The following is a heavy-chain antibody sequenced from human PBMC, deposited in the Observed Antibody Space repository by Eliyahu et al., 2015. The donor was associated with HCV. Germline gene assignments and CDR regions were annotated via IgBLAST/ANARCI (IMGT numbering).Heavy chain of an antibody. CDR1: GFTFSSYS. D-gene: IGHD3-16*01. V-gene: IGHV3-21*01. J-gene: IGHJ3*02. CDR3: ARVGGDAFDI. Sequence: EVQLVESGGGLVKPGXSLRXSCAAXGFTFSSYSMNWVRQAPGKGLEWVSSISSSSSYIYYADSVKGRFTISRDNAKNSLYLQMNSLRAEDTAVYYCARVGGDAFDIWGQGTMVTVSS. CDR2: ISSSSSYI.